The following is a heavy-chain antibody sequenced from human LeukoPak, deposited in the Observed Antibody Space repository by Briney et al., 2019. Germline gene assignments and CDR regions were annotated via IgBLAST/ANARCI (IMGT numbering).Heavy chain of an antibody. Sequence: PSETLSLTCTVSGGSISSYYWSWIRQPPGKGLEWIGYIYYSGSTNYNPSLESRVTISVDTSKNQFSLKLSSVTAADTAVYYCARASLRQSPFDYWGQGTLVTVSS. CDR1: GGSISSYY. CDR3: ARASLRQSPFDY. J-gene: IGHJ4*02. CDR2: IYYSGST. V-gene: IGHV4-59*01.